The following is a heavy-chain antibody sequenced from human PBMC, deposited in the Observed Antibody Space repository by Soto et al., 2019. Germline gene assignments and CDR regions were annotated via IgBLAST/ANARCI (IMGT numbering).Heavy chain of an antibody. CDR1: AGSISSYY. J-gene: IGHJ6*02. CDR3: HSDGGGGLDV. Sequence: SETLSLTCTVSAGSISSYYWSWIRQPPGKGLEWIGYVYYNGNTNYNPSLKSRVLISVDSSNNQFSLHLMSVTAADTAVYYCHSDGGGGLDVWGQGTTVTVSS. V-gene: IGHV4-59*01. D-gene: IGHD5-18*01. CDR2: VYYNGNT.